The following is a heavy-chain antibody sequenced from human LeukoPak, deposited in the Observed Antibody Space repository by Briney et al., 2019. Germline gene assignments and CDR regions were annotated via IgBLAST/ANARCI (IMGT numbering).Heavy chain of an antibody. Sequence: GGSLRLSCAVSGFTFSNAWMSWVRQAPGKGLEWVGRIKSKTDGGTTDYGAPVKGRFTISRDDSKNTLYLQMNSLKTEDTAVYYCTTEIYYYDTSGYPHNGYWGQRTLVTVSS. J-gene: IGHJ4*02. V-gene: IGHV3-15*01. D-gene: IGHD3-22*01. CDR2: IKSKTDGGTT. CDR3: TTEIYYYDTSGYPHNGY. CDR1: GFTFSNAW.